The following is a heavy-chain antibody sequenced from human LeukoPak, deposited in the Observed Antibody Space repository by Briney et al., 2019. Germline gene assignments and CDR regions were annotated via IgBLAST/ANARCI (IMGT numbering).Heavy chain of an antibody. J-gene: IGHJ4*02. CDR1: GYTFTGYY. CDR2: INPNSGGT. V-gene: IGHV1-2*02. Sequence: ASVKVSCKASGYTFTGYYMHWVRQAPGQGLEWMGWINPNSGGTNYAQKFQGRVTMTRDTSISTAYMELSRLRSDDTAVYYCARAAGVRRSNWNYAVYWGQGTLVTVSS. CDR3: ARAAGVRRSNWNYAVY. D-gene: IGHD1-7*01.